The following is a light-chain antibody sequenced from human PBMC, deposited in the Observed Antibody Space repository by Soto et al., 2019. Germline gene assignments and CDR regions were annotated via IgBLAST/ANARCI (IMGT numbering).Light chain of an antibody. CDR3: QSYDGSSLSVV. CDR1: SSDIGAGYD. J-gene: IGLJ7*01. Sequence: QSVLTQPPSVSGAPGQRVTISCTGGSSDIGAGYDVHWYQQLPGTAPKLLIYANSNRPSGVPDRFSGSKSGTSASLAITGLQADDESDDYCQSYDGSSLSVVFGGGTQLTVL. CDR2: ANS. V-gene: IGLV1-40*01.